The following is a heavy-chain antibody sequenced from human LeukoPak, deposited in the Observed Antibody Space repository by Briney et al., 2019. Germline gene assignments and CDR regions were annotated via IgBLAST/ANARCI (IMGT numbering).Heavy chain of an antibody. CDR2: IYYSGSS. CDR1: GGSISSRSYY. J-gene: IGHJ4*02. Sequence: PSETLSLTCTVSGGSISSRSYYWSWIRQPPGKGLEWIGSIYYSGSSYYNPSLKSRVTISVDTSKNQFSLKLSSVTASDTAVYYCARLSGVFGENDYWGQGTLVTVSS. D-gene: IGHD4-17*01. CDR3: ARLSGVFGENDY. V-gene: IGHV4-39*01.